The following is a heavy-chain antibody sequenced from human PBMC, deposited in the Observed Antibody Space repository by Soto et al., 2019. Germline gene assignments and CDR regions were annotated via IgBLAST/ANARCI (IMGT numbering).Heavy chain of an antibody. J-gene: IGHJ3*02. CDR3: AIYGLRSYAFDI. CDR2: IYHSGST. D-gene: IGHD5-12*01. V-gene: IGHV4-4*02. Sequence: QVQLQESGPGLVKPSGTLSLTCAVSSGSISTGTWWTWVRQPPGKGLEWIGEIYHSGSTNYNPSLMCRDTISVDKSKDQFSLKLSSVTAADAAVYYWAIYGLRSYAFDIWGQGTRVTVSS. CDR1: SGSISTGTW.